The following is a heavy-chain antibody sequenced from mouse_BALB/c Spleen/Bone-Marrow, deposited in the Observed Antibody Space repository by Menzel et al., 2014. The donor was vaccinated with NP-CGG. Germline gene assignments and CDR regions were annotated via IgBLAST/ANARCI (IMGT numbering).Heavy chain of an antibody. CDR2: IRNKANGYTT. Sequence: DVMLVESGGGLVQPGGSLRLSCATSGFTFTDYYMSWVRQPPGKALEWLGFIRNKANGYTTGYSASVKGRFTISRDNSQSILYLQMNTLRAEDSATYYCARDDYYAMDYWGQGTSVTVPS. V-gene: IGHV7-3*02. CDR3: ARDDYYAMDY. CDR1: GFTFTDYY. J-gene: IGHJ4*01.